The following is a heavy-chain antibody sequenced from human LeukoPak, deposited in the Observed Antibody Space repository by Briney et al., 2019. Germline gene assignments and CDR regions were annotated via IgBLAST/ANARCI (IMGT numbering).Heavy chain of an antibody. CDR2: ISGSNSYI. CDR1: GFTFSSYS. Sequence: GGSLRLSCAASGFTFSSYSMNWVRQAPGKGLEWVSSISGSNSYIYYADSMKGRFTISRDNAKNSLYLQMNSLRAEDTAVYYCARGAYSSGWYSYYYYYYMDVWGKGTTVTVSS. V-gene: IGHV3-21*01. D-gene: IGHD6-19*01. CDR3: ARGAYSSGWYSYYYYYYMDV. J-gene: IGHJ6*03.